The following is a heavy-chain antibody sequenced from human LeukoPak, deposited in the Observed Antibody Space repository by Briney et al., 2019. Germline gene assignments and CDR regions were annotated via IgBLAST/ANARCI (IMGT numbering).Heavy chain of an antibody. CDR3: AKDLEIISSSWSD. J-gene: IGHJ4*02. CDR2: ISGSGGST. CDR1: GFTFSSYA. V-gene: IGHV3-23*01. Sequence: GGSLRLSCAASGFTFSSYAMSWVRQAPGKGLEWVSAISGSGGSTYYADSVKGRFTISRDNSTNTLYLQMKSLRAEDTAVYYCAKDLEIISSSWSDWGQGTLVTVSS. D-gene: IGHD6-13*01.